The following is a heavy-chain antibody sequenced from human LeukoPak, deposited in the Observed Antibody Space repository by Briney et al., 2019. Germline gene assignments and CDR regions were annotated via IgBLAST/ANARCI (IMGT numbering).Heavy chain of an antibody. D-gene: IGHD3-22*01. CDR1: KFTFSSYN. Sequence: GGSLRLSCAASKFTFSSYNMNWVRQAPGKGLEWVSFITTSSSTIYYADSVKGRFTISRDNDKNSLYLQMNSLRAEDTAVYYCARDSGYPRAHGFDIWGQGTMVTVSS. CDR2: ITTSSSTI. J-gene: IGHJ3*02. V-gene: IGHV3-48*01. CDR3: ARDSGYPRAHGFDI.